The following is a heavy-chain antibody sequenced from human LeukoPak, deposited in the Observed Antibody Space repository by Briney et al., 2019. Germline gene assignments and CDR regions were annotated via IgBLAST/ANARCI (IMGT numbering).Heavy chain of an antibody. J-gene: IGHJ4*02. CDR2: INHSGGT. D-gene: IGHD1-26*01. Sequence: SETLSLTCAIYGGSFNAYYWSWIRQPPGKGLKWIGEINHSGGTNYNSSLKSRVTISADTSKNEFSLKLTSVTAADTAVYYCASGHDRAWEVLAYWGQGTLVTVSS. CDR3: ASGHDRAWEVLAY. CDR1: GGSFNAYY. V-gene: IGHV4-34*01.